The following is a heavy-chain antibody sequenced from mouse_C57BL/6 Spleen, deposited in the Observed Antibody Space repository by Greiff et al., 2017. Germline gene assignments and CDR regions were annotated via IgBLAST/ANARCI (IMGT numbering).Heavy chain of an antibody. J-gene: IGHJ3*01. V-gene: IGHV1-7*01. Sequence: VQLQQPGAELAKPGASVKLSCKASGYTFTSYWMHWVKQRPGQGLEWIGYITPSSGYTKYNQKFKDKATLTADKSSSTAYMQLSSLTYEDSAVYYCVRDYYDYDVAWFAYWGQGTLVTVSA. CDR2: ITPSSGYT. CDR3: VRDYYDYDVAWFAY. CDR1: GYTFTSYW. D-gene: IGHD2-4*01.